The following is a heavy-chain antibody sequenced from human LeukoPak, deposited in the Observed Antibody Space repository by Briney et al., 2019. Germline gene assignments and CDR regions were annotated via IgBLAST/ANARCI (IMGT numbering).Heavy chain of an antibody. CDR3: AGGYGSGSYSFDY. Sequence: ASVKVSCKASGGTFSSYAISWVRQAPGQGLEWMGGIIPIFGTTNYAQKFQDRVTITADKSTSTAYMELSSLKAEDTAVYYCAGGYGSGSYSFDYWGQGTLVTVSS. J-gene: IGHJ4*02. CDR1: GGTFSSYA. D-gene: IGHD3-10*01. V-gene: IGHV1-69*06. CDR2: IIPIFGTT.